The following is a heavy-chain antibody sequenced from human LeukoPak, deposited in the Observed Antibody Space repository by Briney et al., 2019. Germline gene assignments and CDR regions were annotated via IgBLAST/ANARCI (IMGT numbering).Heavy chain of an antibody. Sequence: PETLSLTCTVFGGSISSSSYYWGWIRQPPGKGLEWIGSVYYSGSTNYNPSLKSRVTISVDTSKNQFSLKMSSVTAADTAVYYCARARDGHINNWFDPWGQGTLVTVSS. CDR1: GGSISSSSYY. D-gene: IGHD5-24*01. V-gene: IGHV4-39*07. J-gene: IGHJ5*02. CDR3: ARARDGHINNWFDP. CDR2: VYYSGST.